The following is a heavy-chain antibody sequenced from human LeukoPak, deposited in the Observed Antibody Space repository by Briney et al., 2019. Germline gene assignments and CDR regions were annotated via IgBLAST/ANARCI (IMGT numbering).Heavy chain of an antibody. CDR2: INHSGST. D-gene: IGHD6-19*01. Sequence: SETLSLTCAVYGGSFSGYYWGWIRQPPGKGLEWIGEINHSGSTNYNPSLKSRVTISVDTSKNQFSLKLSSVTAADTAVYYCARGYGREQWLAYFDLWGRGTLVTVSS. J-gene: IGHJ2*01. CDR3: ARGYGREQWLAYFDL. V-gene: IGHV4-34*01. CDR1: GGSFSGYY.